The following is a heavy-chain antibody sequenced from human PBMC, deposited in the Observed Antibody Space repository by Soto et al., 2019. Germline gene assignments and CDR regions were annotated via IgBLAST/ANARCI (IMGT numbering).Heavy chain of an antibody. Sequence: EVHLVQSGGGLVQPGGSLRLSCAASGFTFSDYYMDWVRRAPGNGLEWVGRIRNKANNYATEYAASLKGRVTFSRDDSENSLYLQMNSMETEDTAVYWCTREKRYYNNLTSFYFDNWGQGTLVTVSS. J-gene: IGHJ4*02. V-gene: IGHV3-72*01. D-gene: IGHD3-10*01. CDR1: GFTFSDYY. CDR3: TREKRYYNNLTSFYFDN. CDR2: IRNKANNYAT.